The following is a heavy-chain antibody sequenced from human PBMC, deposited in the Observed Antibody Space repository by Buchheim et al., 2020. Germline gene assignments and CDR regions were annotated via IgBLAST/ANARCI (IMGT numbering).Heavy chain of an antibody. D-gene: IGHD4-11*01. V-gene: IGHV3-48*01. Sequence: EVQLVESGGGLVQPGGSLRLSCAASGFTFSSYSMNWVRQAPGKGLEWVSYISSSSSTIYYADSVKGRFTISRDNAKNTLYLQMNSLRAEDTAVYYCARVRTEASNDYWGQGTL. CDR3: ARVRTEASNDY. J-gene: IGHJ4*02. CDR2: ISSSSSTI. CDR1: GFTFSSYS.